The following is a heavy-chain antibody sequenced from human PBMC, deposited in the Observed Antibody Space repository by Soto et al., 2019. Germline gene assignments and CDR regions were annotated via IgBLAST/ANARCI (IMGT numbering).Heavy chain of an antibody. CDR3: AKDLWDSIAALPGY. Sequence: PGGSLRLSCAASGFTFSSYAMSWVRQAPGKGLEWVSAISGSGGSTYYADSVKGRFTISRDNSKNTLYLQMNSLRAEDTAVYYCAKDLWDSIAALPGYWGQGTLVTVSS. D-gene: IGHD6-6*01. CDR1: GFTFSSYA. V-gene: IGHV3-23*01. CDR2: ISGSGGST. J-gene: IGHJ4*02.